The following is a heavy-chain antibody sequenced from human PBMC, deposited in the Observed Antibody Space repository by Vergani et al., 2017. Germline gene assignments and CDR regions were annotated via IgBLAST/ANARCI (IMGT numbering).Heavy chain of an antibody. J-gene: IGHJ4*02. CDR1: GFTFSSYG. CDR3: AKDLEDGVVTAIASIDY. CDR2: ISYDGSNK. D-gene: IGHD2-21*02. V-gene: IGHV3-30*18. Sequence: QVQLVESGGGVVQPGRSVRLSCAASGFTFSSYGMHWVRQAPGKGLEWVAVISYDGSNKYYADSVKGRFTISRDNSKNTLYLQMNSLRAEDTAVYYCAKDLEDGVVTAIASIDYGGEGCLVTV.